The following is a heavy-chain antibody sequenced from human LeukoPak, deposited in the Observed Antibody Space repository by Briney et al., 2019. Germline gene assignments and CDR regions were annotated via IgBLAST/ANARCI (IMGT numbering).Heavy chain of an antibody. CDR2: INHSGST. J-gene: IGHJ4*02. Sequence: SETLSLTCAAYGGSFSGYYWSWIRQPPGKGLEWIGEINHSGSTNYNPSLKSRVTISVDTSKNQFSLKLSSVTAADTAVYYCARTAVVPAAMIDYWGQGTLVTVSS. CDR1: GGSFSGYY. V-gene: IGHV4-34*01. D-gene: IGHD2-2*01. CDR3: ARTAVVPAAMIDY.